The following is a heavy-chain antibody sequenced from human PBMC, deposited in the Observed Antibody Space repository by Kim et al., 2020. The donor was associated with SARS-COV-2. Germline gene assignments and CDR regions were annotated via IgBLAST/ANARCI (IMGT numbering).Heavy chain of an antibody. V-gene: IGHV1-8*01. J-gene: IGHJ6*02. CDR1: GYTFTSYD. CDR3: ARDDYYYYGMDV. CDR2: MNPNSGNT. Sequence: ASVKVSCKASGYTFTSYDINWVRQATGQGLEWMGWMNPNSGNTGYAQKFQGRVTMTRNTSISTAYMELSSLRAEDTAVYYCARDDYYYYGMDVWGQGTTVTVSS.